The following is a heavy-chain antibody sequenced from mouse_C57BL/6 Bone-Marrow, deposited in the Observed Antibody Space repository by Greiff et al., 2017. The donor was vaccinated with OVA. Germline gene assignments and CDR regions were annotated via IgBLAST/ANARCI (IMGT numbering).Heavy chain of an antibody. J-gene: IGHJ4*01. CDR2: IYPGDGDT. CDR3: ARSETTVVEDYYAMVY. D-gene: IGHD1-1*01. V-gene: IGHV1-82*01. Sequence: QVQLQQSGPELVKPGASVKISCKASGYAFSSSWMNWVKQRPGKGLEWIGRIYPGDGDTNYNGKFKGKATLTADKSSSTAYMQLSSLTSEDSAVYFWARSETTVVEDYYAMVYWGQGTSVTVST. CDR1: GYAFSSSW.